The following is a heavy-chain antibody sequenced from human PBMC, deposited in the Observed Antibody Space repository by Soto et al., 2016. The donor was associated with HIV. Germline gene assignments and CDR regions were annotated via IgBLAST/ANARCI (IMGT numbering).Heavy chain of an antibody. D-gene: IGHD2-8*02. V-gene: IGHV3-33*01. CDR1: GFTFSSYG. Sequence: VQLVESGGGVVQPGRSLRLSCAASGFTFSSYGMHWVRQAPGKGLEWVAVIWYDGSNKYYADSVKGRFTISRDNSKNTLYLQMNSLRAEDTAVYYCARDYCTGGVCGWFDPWAREPWSPSS. CDR3: ARDYCTGGVCGWFDP. J-gene: IGHJ5*02. CDR2: IWYDGSNK.